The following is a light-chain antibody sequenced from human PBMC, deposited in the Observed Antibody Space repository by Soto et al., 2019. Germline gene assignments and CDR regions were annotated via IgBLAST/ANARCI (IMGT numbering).Light chain of an antibody. Sequence: DIQMTQSPSTLSASAGDRVTITCRASQSISTLLAWYQQKPGKVPKLLIYKASSLESGVPSRFSGSGSGTEFTLTISSLQPDDFATYYCQQYQSYPLTFGGGTKVEIK. V-gene: IGKV1-5*03. CDR1: QSISTL. CDR3: QQYQSYPLT. CDR2: KAS. J-gene: IGKJ4*01.